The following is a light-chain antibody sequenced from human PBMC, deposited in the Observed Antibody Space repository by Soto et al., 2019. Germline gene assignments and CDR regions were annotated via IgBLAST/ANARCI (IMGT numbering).Light chain of an antibody. CDR1: SFDVGGYDY. CDR2: EVT. V-gene: IGLV2-14*01. CDR3: SSHTSGSTRV. Sequence: QSVLTKPASVSGSPGQSMAISCPGTSFDVGGYDYVSWYQQHPDKAPKLMIYEVTKRPSWVSNRFSGSKSGNTASLTISGLQPEDEADYYCSSHTSGSTRVFGSGTKVTV. J-gene: IGLJ1*01.